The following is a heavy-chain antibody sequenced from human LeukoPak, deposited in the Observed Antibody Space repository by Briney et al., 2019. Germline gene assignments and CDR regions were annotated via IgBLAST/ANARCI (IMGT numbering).Heavy chain of an antibody. Sequence: PGGSLRLSCAASGFTVSSNYMSGVRQAAGNGMEWGSVIYSGGSTYYADSVKGRFTISRHNSKNTLYLQMNSLRAEDTAVYYCARDLEIYDSSGNYYYYGMDVWGQGTTVTVSS. J-gene: IGHJ6*02. D-gene: IGHD3-22*01. CDR1: GFTVSSNY. V-gene: IGHV3-53*04. CDR3: ARDLEIYDSSGNYYYYGMDV. CDR2: IYSGGST.